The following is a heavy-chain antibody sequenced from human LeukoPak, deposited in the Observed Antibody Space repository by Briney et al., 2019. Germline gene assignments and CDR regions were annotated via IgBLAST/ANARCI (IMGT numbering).Heavy chain of an antibody. V-gene: IGHV4-34*01. CDR2: INHSGST. Sequence: SWVRQPPGKGLEWIGEINHSGSTNYNPSLKSRVTISVDTSKNQFSLKLSSVTAADTAVYYCARVSIVVVVATHAFDIWGQGTMVTVSS. CDR3: ARVSIVVVVATHAFDI. D-gene: IGHD2-15*01. J-gene: IGHJ3*02.